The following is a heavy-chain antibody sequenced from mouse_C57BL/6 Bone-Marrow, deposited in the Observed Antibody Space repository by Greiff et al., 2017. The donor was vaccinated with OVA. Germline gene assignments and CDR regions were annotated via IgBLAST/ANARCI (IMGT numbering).Heavy chain of an antibody. CDR3: ARCSDGNYGYWYFDV. Sequence: QVHVKQSGAELARPGASVKLSCKASGYTFTSYGISWVKQRTGQGLEWIGEIYPRSGNTYYNEKFKGKATLTADKSSSTAYMELRSLTSEDSAVYFCARCSDGNYGYWYFDVWGTGTTVTVSS. D-gene: IGHD2-1*01. CDR1: GYTFTSYG. J-gene: IGHJ1*03. CDR2: IYPRSGNT. V-gene: IGHV1-81*01.